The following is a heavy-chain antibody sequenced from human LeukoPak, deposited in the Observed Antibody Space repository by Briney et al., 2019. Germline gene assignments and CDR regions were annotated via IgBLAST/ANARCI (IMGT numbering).Heavy chain of an antibody. J-gene: IGHJ5*02. CDR2: IYYSGSS. V-gene: IGHV4-59*11. CDR3: ARRYDSSGYTNWLDP. Sequence: SETLSLTCTVSGGSISSHYWSWIRQPPGKGLEWIGYIYYSGSSKYNPSLKSRVTISVDTSKNQFSLKLSSVTAADTAVYYCARRYDSSGYTNWLDPWGQGTLVTVSS. D-gene: IGHD3-22*01. CDR1: GGSISSHY.